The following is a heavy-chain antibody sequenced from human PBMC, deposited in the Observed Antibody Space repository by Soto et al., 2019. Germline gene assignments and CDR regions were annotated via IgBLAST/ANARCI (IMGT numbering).Heavy chain of an antibody. Sequence: ASVEVSCKASGYTFTSYDSNWVRQATGQGLEWMGWMNPNSGNTGYAQKFQGRVTMTRNTSISTAYMELSSLRSEDTAVYYCARGKYYDFWSGFWRVSWFDPWGQGTLVTVSS. D-gene: IGHD3-3*01. CDR2: MNPNSGNT. CDR1: GYTFTSYD. V-gene: IGHV1-8*01. J-gene: IGHJ5*02. CDR3: ARGKYYDFWSGFWRVSWFDP.